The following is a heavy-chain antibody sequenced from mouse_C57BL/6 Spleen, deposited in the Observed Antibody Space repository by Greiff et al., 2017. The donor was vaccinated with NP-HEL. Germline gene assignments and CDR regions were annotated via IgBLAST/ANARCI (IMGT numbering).Heavy chain of an antibody. CDR3: ARGGDYFDY. J-gene: IGHJ2*01. CDR1: GFTFSSYA. V-gene: IGHV5-4*01. CDR2: ISDGGSYT. Sequence: EVQLVESGGGLVKPGGSLKLSCAASGFTFSSYAMSWVRQTPEKRLEWVATISDGGSYTYYPDNVKGRFTISRDNAKNNLYLQMSHLKSEDTAMYYGARGGDYFDYWGQGTTLTVSS.